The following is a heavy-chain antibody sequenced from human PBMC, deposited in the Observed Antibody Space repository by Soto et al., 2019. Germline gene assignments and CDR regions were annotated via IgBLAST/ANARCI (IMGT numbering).Heavy chain of an antibody. J-gene: IGHJ4*02. Sequence: QVQLQESGPGLVKPSGTLSLTCAVSGDSVSSPYYWRWVRQPPGKGLEWIGEVFHTGTTSYNPSLRSRVTISMDKSINQFSLDLSSVTAADTAVYYCARSAGWYAVHSWGPGTLVIVSS. V-gene: IGHV4-4*02. CDR3: ARSAGWYAVHS. CDR1: GDSVSSPYY. CDR2: VFHTGTT. D-gene: IGHD6-19*01.